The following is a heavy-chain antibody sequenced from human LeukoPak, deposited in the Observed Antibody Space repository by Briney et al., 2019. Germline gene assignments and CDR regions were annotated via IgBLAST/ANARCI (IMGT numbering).Heavy chain of an antibody. CDR1: GGTFSSYT. CDR3: ARDGETYYYDSSGSPI. D-gene: IGHD3-22*01. J-gene: IGHJ3*02. CDR2: IIPILGIA. Sequence: SVKVSCKASGGTFSSYTISWARQAPGQGLEWMGRIIPILGIANYAQKFQGRVTITADKSTSTAYMELSSLRSEDTAVYYCARDGETYYYDSSGSPIWGQGTMVIVSS. V-gene: IGHV1-69*04.